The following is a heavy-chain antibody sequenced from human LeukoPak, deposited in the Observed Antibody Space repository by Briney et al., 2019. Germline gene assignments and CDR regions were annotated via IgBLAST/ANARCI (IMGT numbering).Heavy chain of an antibody. J-gene: IGHJ5*02. D-gene: IGHD2-21*01. CDR1: GYTFSNNG. V-gene: IGHV1-18*04. CDR3: ARVKFPQGNWFDP. Sequence: ASVKVSCKASGYTFSNNGISWVRQAPGQGMEWMGWISAYNGNTNYAQKFQGRVTMTTDTSTTTAYMELRSLRSDDTAVYGCARVKFPQGNWFDPWGQGTLVIVSS. CDR2: ISAYNGNT.